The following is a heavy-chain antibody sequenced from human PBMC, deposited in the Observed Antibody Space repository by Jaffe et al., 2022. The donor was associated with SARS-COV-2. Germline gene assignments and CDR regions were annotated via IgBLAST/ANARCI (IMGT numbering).Heavy chain of an antibody. Sequence: EVQLLESGGGLVQPGGSLRLSCAASGFTFSSYWMSWVRQAPGKGLEWVANIKQDGSEKYYVDSVKGRFTISRDNAENSLFLEMNSLRAEDTAVYYCARQFHDYVWGSSPWYAMDVWGLGTTVTVSS. CDR3: ARQFHDYVWGSSPWYAMDV. D-gene: IGHD3-16*01. CDR1: GFTFSSYW. J-gene: IGHJ6*02. V-gene: IGHV3-7*03. CDR2: IKQDGSEK.